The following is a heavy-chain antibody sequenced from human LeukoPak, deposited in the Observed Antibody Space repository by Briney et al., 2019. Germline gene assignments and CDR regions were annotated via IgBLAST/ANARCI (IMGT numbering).Heavy chain of an antibody. V-gene: IGHV4-59*01. Sequence: SETLSLTCSVSGGSISTSYWIWIRQPPGKGLEWIGYIYNSGSTNYNPSFTSRVTISVDMSKNQFSLKLSSVTAADTAVYYCARPKYADYDWPDWYFDLWGRGTLVTVSS. CDR1: GGSISTSY. D-gene: IGHD4-17*01. CDR2: IYNSGST. J-gene: IGHJ2*01. CDR3: ARPKYADYDWPDWYFDL.